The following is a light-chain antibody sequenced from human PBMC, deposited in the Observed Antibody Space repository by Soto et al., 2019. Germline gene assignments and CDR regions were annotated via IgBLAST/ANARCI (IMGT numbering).Light chain of an antibody. J-gene: IGKJ2*01. CDR3: QQYDSSPPGYT. CDR2: GAY. Sequence: EIVLTQSPGTLSLSPGERATLSCRASQSVSSTYLAWYQQKPGQAPRLLVYGAYSRATGIPDRFSGSASGADFTLTISRLEPEDFAVYYCQQYDSSPPGYTFCQGTKLQIK. V-gene: IGKV3-20*01. CDR1: QSVSSTY.